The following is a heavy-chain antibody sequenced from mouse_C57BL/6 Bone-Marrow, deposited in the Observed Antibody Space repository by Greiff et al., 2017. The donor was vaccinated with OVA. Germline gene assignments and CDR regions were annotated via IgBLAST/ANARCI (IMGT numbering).Heavy chain of an antibody. Sequence: QVQLKESGAELARPGASVKMSCKASGYTFTSYTMHWVKQRPGQGLEWIGYINPSSGYTKYNQKFKDKATLTADKSSSTAYMQLSSLTSEDSAVYYCASPNGSSPAWFAYWGQGTLVTVSA. V-gene: IGHV1-4*01. J-gene: IGHJ3*01. CDR1: GYTFTSYT. CDR3: ASPNGSSPAWFAY. D-gene: IGHD1-1*01. CDR2: INPSSGYT.